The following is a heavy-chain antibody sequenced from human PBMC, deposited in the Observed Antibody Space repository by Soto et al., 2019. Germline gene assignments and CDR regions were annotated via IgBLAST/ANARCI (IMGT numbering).Heavy chain of an antibody. CDR1: GFTFSMFS. CDR3: VHPRSTVQIPPT. Sequence: PGGSLRLSCSASGFTFSMFSMHWVRQAPGKGLEYVSGISSNGDSTYYADSVKGRFTISRDNSKNTLYLQMSRLRAVDTAVYYCVHPRSTVQIPPTWGQGTLVTVSS. V-gene: IGHV3-64D*06. CDR2: ISSNGDST. D-gene: IGHD4-17*01. J-gene: IGHJ5*02.